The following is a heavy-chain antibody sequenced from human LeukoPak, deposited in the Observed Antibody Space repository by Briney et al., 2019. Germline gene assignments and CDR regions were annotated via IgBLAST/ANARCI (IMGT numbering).Heavy chain of an antibody. V-gene: IGHV3-33*01. CDR1: GFTFSSYG. CDR3: ARAGPVYSSGWYGPYYFDH. D-gene: IGHD6-19*01. CDR2: IWYDGSKK. J-gene: IGHJ4*02. Sequence: GGSLRLSCAASGFTFSSYGMHWVRQAPGKGLEWVAVIWYDGSKKYYADSVKGRFTISRDNSKNTLYLQMNSLRAEDTAVYYCARAGPVYSSGWYGPYYFDHWGQGTLVTVSS.